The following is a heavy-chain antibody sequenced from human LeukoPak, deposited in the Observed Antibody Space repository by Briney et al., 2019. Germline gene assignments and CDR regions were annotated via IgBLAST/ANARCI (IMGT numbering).Heavy chain of an antibody. D-gene: IGHD3-22*01. CDR1: GFTFSGYS. V-gene: IGHV3-48*02. CDR3: ARGSDYYSDY. Sequence: GGSLRLSCAASGFTFSGYSMNWVRQAPGKGLEWVSYISSGSSAIYYADSVKGRFTISRDNAKNSLYLQMNSLRDEDTAVYYCARGSDYYSDYWGQGTLVAVSS. J-gene: IGHJ4*02. CDR2: ISSGSSAI.